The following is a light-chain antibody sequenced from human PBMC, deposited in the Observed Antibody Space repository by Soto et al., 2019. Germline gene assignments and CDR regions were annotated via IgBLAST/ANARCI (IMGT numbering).Light chain of an antibody. V-gene: IGKV3-11*01. CDR2: DAS. CDR3: QQRSNWPPWT. CDR1: QSIGNY. Sequence: EIVLTQSPATLSLSPGERATLSCRASQSIGNYLAWYQQKPGQTPRLLIYDASNRATGIPARFSGSGSGTDFTLTISSLEPEDFAVYYCQQRSNWPPWTFGQGTKVEIK. J-gene: IGKJ1*01.